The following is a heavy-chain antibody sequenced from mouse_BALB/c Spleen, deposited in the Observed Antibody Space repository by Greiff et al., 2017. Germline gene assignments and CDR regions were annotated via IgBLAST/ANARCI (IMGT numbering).Heavy chain of an antibody. V-gene: IGHV1S81*02. J-gene: IGHJ3*01. CDR2: INPSNGGT. Sequence: VKLVESGAELVKPGASVKLSCKASGYTFTSYYMYWVKQRPGQGLEWIGEINPSNGGTNFNEKFKSKATLTVDKSSSTAYMQLSSLTSEDSAVYYCTRSDDGYPFAYWGQGTLVTVSA. CDR1: GYTFTSYY. D-gene: IGHD2-3*01. CDR3: TRSDDGYPFAY.